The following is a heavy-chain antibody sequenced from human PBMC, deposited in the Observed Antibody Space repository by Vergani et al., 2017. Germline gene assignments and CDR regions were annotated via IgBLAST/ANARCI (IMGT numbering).Heavy chain of an antibody. CDR2: IRYDGSNK. Sequence: QVQLVESAGGVVQPGGSLRLSCAASGFTFSSYGMHWVRQAPGKGLEWVAFIRYDGSNKYYADSVKGRFTISRDNSKNTLYLQMNSLGAEDTAVYYCAKDGYDILPGPYGMGVWGQGTTVNVSS. CDR3: AKDGYDILPGPYGMGV. J-gene: IGHJ6*02. CDR1: GFTFSSYG. V-gene: IGHV3-30*02. D-gene: IGHD3-9*01.